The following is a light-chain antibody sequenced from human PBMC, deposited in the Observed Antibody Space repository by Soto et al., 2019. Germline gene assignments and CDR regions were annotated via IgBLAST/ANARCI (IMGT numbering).Light chain of an antibody. Sequence: EIVLTQSPGTLSLSPGERATLSCMASQSVSNVYLAWYQQKPGQAPRLLIYDASNRATGIPDRFSGSGSGTEFTLTISRLEPEDFAVSYCQQSGSSPRTFGQGTKLDIK. V-gene: IGKV3-20*01. CDR1: QSVSNVY. CDR2: DAS. J-gene: IGKJ2*01. CDR3: QQSGSSPRT.